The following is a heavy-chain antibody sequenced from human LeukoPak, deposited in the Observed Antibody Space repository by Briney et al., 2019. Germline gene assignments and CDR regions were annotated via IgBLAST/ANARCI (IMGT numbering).Heavy chain of an antibody. CDR3: ARDLRYGNDYYGSGSYYLSFDY. J-gene: IGHJ4*02. CDR2: TYYRSKWYN. Sequence: SQTLSLTCAISGDSVSSNSAAWNWIRQSPSRGLEWLRRTYYRSKWYNDYAVSVKSRITINPDTSKNQFSLQLNSVTPEDTAVYYCARDLRYGNDYYGSGSYYLSFDYWGQGTLVTVSS. CDR1: GDSVSSNSAA. V-gene: IGHV6-1*01. D-gene: IGHD3-10*01.